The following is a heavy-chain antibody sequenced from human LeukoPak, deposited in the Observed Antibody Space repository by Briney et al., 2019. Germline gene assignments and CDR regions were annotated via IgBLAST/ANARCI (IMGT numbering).Heavy chain of an antibody. CDR1: GFTFSDYY. Sequence: GGSLRLSCAASGFTFSDYYMSWIRQAPGKGLEWVSYISSSGSTIYYADSVKGRFTISRDNAKNSLYLQMNSLRAEDTALYYCAKDASHSSGWYYFDYWGQGTLVTVSS. CDR2: ISSSGSTI. J-gene: IGHJ4*02. CDR3: AKDASHSSGWYYFDY. D-gene: IGHD6-19*01. V-gene: IGHV3-11*01.